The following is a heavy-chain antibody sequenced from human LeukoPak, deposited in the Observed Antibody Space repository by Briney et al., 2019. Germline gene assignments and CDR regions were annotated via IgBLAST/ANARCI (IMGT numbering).Heavy chain of an antibody. Sequence: SGGSPRLSCAASGFTFSSYAMSWVRQAPGKGLEWVSAISGSGGSTYYADSVKGRFTISRDNSKNTLYLQMNSLRAEDTAVYYCAKDRGTRLVVTAPPAFDIWGQGTMVTVSS. CDR2: ISGSGGST. J-gene: IGHJ3*02. CDR1: GFTFSSYA. D-gene: IGHD2-21*02. V-gene: IGHV3-23*01. CDR3: AKDRGTRLVVTAPPAFDI.